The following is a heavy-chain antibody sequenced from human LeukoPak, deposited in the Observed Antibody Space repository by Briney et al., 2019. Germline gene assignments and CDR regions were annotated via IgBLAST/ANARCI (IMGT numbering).Heavy chain of an antibody. D-gene: IGHD2-2*01. CDR3: ARATLWYCSSTRCRVRQYYYMDV. CDR2: INNSEST. CDR1: GGSFSGYY. Sequence: SETLSLTCAVYGGSFSGYYWSWIRQPPGKGLEWFGEINNSESTNYHTSLKSRITISEDTTKNQFSLKLSSVTAADTAVYYCARATLWYCSSTRCRVRQYYYMDVWGKGTTVSVSS. V-gene: IGHV4-34*01. J-gene: IGHJ6*03.